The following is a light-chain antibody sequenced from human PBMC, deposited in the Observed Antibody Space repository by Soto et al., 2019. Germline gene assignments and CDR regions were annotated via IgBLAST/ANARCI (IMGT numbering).Light chain of an antibody. CDR2: GNT. Sequence: QSVLTQPPSVSGAPGQRVTISCTGSSSNIGAGYDVHWYQLLPGRAPKLLIDGNTNRPSGVPDRFSGSKSRTSASLAITGLQAEDEADYYCLSFDSSLSVVFGGGTKLTVL. CDR1: SSNIGAGYD. V-gene: IGLV1-40*01. J-gene: IGLJ2*01. CDR3: LSFDSSLSVV.